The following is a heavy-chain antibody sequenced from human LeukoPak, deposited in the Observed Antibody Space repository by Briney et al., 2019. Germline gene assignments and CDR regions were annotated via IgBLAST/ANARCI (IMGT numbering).Heavy chain of an antibody. J-gene: IGHJ6*04. CDR3: AELGITMIGGV. D-gene: IGHD3-10*02. Sequence: GGSLRLSCAASGFTFTTYWMSWVRQPPGKGLEWVANIKQDGTEKYYVDSVKGRFTISRDNAKNSLYLQMNSLRAEDTAVYYCAELGITMIGGVWGKGTTVTISS. V-gene: IGHV3-7*01. CDR1: GFTFTTYW. CDR2: IKQDGTEK.